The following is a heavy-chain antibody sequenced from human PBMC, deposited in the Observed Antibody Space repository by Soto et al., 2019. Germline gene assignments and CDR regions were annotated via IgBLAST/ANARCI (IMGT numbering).Heavy chain of an antibody. CDR2: IIPIFGTA. CDR3: ARGYGDGRYYYYGMDV. Sequence: QVQLVQSGAEVKKPGSSVKVSCKDSGGTFSSYAISWVRQAPGQGLEWMGGIIPIFGTANYAQKFQGRVTIPADETTSTAYMELSSLRSEDTAVYYCARGYGDGRYYYYGMDVWGQGTTVTVSS. D-gene: IGHD7-27*01. CDR1: GGTFSSYA. J-gene: IGHJ6*02. V-gene: IGHV1-69*01.